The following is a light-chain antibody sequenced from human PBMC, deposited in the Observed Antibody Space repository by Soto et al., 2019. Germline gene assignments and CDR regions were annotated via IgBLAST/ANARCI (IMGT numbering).Light chain of an antibody. CDR3: QQSYNTQPT. CDR2: AAS. Sequence: DIQMTQSPSSLSASVGDRVTITCRASQSISTYLNWYQQKPGKAPHLMIYAASSLQSGVPSRFLGSGSGTDFTLSISELQPEDFATYYCQQSYNTQPTFGGGTKVEIK. V-gene: IGKV1-39*01. CDR1: QSISTY. J-gene: IGKJ4*01.